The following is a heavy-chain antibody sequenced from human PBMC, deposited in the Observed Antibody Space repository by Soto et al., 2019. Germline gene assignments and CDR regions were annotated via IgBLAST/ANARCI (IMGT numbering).Heavy chain of an antibody. Sequence: GGSLRLSCAASGFTFSSYSMSWVRQAPGKGLEWVSAISGSGGSTYYADSVKGRFTISRDNSKNTLYLQMNSLRAEDTAVYYYAKPEGFVVVPAVPLDYWGQGTLVNVS. CDR1: GFTFSSYS. V-gene: IGHV3-23*01. D-gene: IGHD2-2*01. CDR3: AKPEGFVVVPAVPLDY. CDR2: ISGSGGST. J-gene: IGHJ4*02.